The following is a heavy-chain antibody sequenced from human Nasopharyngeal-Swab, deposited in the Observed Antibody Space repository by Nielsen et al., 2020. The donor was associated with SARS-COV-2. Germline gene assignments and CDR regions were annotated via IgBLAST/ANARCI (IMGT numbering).Heavy chain of an antibody. V-gene: IGHV1-2*06. D-gene: IGHD3-3*01. CDR2: FNPNSGGT. Sequence: ASVKVSCKPSGYTFIGYYIHWVRQAPGQGLEWMGRFNPNSGGTNYVQELQGRVTMTGDTSISTAYMELSRVRSDDTAMYYCTRDRGSGYFDSWGQGTLVIVSS. J-gene: IGHJ4*02. CDR3: TRDRGSGYFDS. CDR1: GYTFIGYY.